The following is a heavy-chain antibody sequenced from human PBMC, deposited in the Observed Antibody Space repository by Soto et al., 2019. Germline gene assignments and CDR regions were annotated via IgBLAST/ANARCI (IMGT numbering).Heavy chain of an antibody. D-gene: IGHD3-10*01. Sequence: NPGGSLRLSCTASGFTFSDYYMNWIRQAPGKGLEWVSDISSGGNTMYYADSVKGRFTISRDNSKNTLYLQMNSLRAEDTAIYYCAKAREVTLVRISLAQWGQGTLVTVSS. V-gene: IGHV3-11*01. CDR1: GFTFSDYY. CDR2: ISSGGNTM. CDR3: AKAREVTLVRISLAQ. J-gene: IGHJ4*02.